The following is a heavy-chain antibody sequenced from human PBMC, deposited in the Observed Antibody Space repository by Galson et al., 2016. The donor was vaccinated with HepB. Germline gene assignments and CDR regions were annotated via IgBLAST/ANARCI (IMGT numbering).Heavy chain of an antibody. Sequence: SLRLSCAATGFPFSNYGMHWGRQAPGKGLEWAAVTSYDGTKKYYADSVKGRFTISRDNSKNTLYLQMNSLRVEDTAVYYCAWGMVFARHWGQGTLVTVSS. J-gene: IGHJ4*02. CDR1: GFPFSNYG. CDR3: AWGMVFARH. D-gene: IGHD2-8*01. V-gene: IGHV3-30*03. CDR2: TSYDGTKK.